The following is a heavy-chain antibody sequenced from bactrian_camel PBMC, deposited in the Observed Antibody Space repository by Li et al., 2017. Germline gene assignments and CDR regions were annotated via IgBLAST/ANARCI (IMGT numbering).Heavy chain of an antibody. CDR3: APDSSPQMGCY. CDR2: ISSDGRT. CDR1: EFTFEDSD. J-gene: IGHJ4*01. V-gene: IGHV3S63*01. D-gene: IGHD3*01. Sequence: HVQLVESGGGSVQAGGSLTLSCTASEFTFEDSDVGWYRQVPDFECEWISTISSDGRTSYADSVKGRFTISQNNAKTTTWLQMNNLKLDDMAMYYCAPDSSPQMGCYWTRGTQVTVS.